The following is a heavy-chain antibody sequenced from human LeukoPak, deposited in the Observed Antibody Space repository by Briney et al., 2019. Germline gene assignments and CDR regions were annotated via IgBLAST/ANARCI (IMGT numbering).Heavy chain of an antibody. CDR2: IYTSGST. V-gene: IGHV4-61*02. D-gene: IGHD1-26*01. J-gene: IGHJ4*02. Sequence: SQTLSLTCTVSGGSISSGSYYWSWIRQPAGKGLEWIGRIYTSGSTNYNPSLKSRVTISVDTPKNQFSLKLSSVTAADTAVYYCARDEGGSYFDYWGQGTLVTASS. CDR3: ARDEGGSYFDY. CDR1: GGSISSGSYY.